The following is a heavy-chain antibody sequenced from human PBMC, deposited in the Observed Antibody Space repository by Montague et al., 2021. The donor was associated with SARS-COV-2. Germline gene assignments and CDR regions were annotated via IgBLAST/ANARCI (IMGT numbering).Heavy chain of an antibody. V-gene: IGHV4-39*07. CDR3: ARERQEVGIYFDP. CDR1: GGSTSTVNYY. D-gene: IGHD1-1*01. Sequence: SETLSLTCTVSGGSTSTVNYYWGWVRQTPGKGLDWVGSISYSGATYYNPSLETRVSISRDTSKSQFSLELRSVTAADTAVYYCARERQEVGIYFDPWGHGTLVTVSS. CDR2: ISYSGAT. J-gene: IGHJ5*02.